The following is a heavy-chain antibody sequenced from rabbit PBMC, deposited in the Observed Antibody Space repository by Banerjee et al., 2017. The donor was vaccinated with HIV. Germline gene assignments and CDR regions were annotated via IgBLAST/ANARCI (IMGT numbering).Heavy chain of an antibody. CDR3: ARGPYAYITVYCFGLDL. CDR1: GFSFGSSYC. CDR2: ISAGNSGST. Sequence: QSLEESGGDLVKPGASLTLTCTASGFSFGSSYCICWVRQAPGKGLEWIECISAGNSGSTRYASWAKGRFAISKTSSTTVTLQMTSLTAADAATYFCARGPYAYITVYCFGLDLWGPGTLVTVS. J-gene: IGHJ6*01. D-gene: IGHD6-1*01. V-gene: IGHV1S40*01.